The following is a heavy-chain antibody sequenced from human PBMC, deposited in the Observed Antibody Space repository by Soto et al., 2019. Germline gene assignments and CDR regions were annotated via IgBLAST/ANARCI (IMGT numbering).Heavy chain of an antibody. CDR1: GYTFTSYA. V-gene: IGHV1-3*01. Sequence: QVQLVQSGAEVKKPGASVKVSCKASGYTFTSYAMHWVRQAPGQRLEWMGWINAGNGNTKYSQKFQGRVTITRDTSASTAYMELSSLRSEDTAVYYCARGITGAGGYFDYWGQGTLVTVSS. CDR2: INAGNGNT. D-gene: IGHD1-20*01. J-gene: IGHJ4*02. CDR3: ARGITGAGGYFDY.